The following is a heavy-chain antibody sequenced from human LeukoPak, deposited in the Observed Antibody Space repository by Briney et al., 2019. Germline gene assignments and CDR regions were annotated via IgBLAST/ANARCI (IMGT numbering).Heavy chain of an antibody. CDR3: ARAHAYDRRNWFDP. CDR2: IYYSGTT. D-gene: IGHD3-22*01. V-gene: IGHV4-59*12. CDR1: GGSISNYY. J-gene: IGHJ5*02. Sequence: PGGSLRLSCAASGGSISNYYWNWIRQPPGKGLEWIGYIYYSGTTNYNPSLKSRVSMSVDTSKNQFSLKLSSVTAADTAVYYCARAHAYDRRNWFDPWGQGTLVTVSS.